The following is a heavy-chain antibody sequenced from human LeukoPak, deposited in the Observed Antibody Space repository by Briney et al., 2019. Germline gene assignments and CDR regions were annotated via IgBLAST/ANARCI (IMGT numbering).Heavy chain of an antibody. CDR1: GYTFTSYD. J-gene: IGHJ6*03. D-gene: IGHD6-19*01. CDR3: ARVGSSGWYYYYYYMDV. Sequence: ASLKVSCKASGYTFTSYDINWVRQATGQGLEWMGWMNPNSGNTGYAQKFQGRVTMTRNTSISTAYMELSSLRSEDTAVYYCARVGSSGWYYYYYYMDVWGKGTTVTVSS. V-gene: IGHV1-8*01. CDR2: MNPNSGNT.